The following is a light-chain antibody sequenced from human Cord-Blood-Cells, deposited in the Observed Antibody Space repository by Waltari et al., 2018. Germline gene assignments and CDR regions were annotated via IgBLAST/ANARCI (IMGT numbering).Light chain of an antibody. CDR3: QAWDSSTAGV. CDR1: KLGDKY. CDR2: QDS. Sequence: SYELTQPPSVYVSPGQTASITCSGDKLGDKYACWYQQKPGQSPVLVIYQDSKRPSGLPERFSGSNSGNTATLTISGTQAMDEADYYCQAWDSSTAGVFGGGTKLTVL. V-gene: IGLV3-1*01. J-gene: IGLJ2*01.